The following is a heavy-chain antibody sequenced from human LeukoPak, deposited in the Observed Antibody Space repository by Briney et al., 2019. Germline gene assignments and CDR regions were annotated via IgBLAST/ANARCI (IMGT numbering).Heavy chain of an antibody. Sequence: PGGSLRLSCAASGFTFSSYGMHWVRQAPGKGLEWVAVISYDGSNKYYADSVKGRFTISRDNSKNTLYLQMNSLRAEDTAVYYCAKANLGRIDYWGQGNLVTVSS. CDR2: ISYDGSNK. V-gene: IGHV3-30*18. CDR1: GFTFSSYG. D-gene: IGHD1-26*01. J-gene: IGHJ4*02. CDR3: AKANLGRIDY.